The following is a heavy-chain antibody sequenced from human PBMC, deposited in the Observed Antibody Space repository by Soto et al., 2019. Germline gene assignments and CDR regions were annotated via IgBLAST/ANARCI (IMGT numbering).Heavy chain of an antibody. CDR3: ASSNYDFWSGYGRLYFDY. D-gene: IGHD3-3*01. J-gene: IGHJ4*01. CDR1: GGSFSGYY. V-gene: IGHV4-34*11. CDR2: IFSSGHT. Sequence: ASETLSLTCAVYGGSFSGYYWSWIRQPPGKGLEWIGYIFSSGHTKYNPSLKSRVTISVDRSKNQFSLKLSSVTAADTAVYYCASSNYDFWSGYGRLYFDYWGHGTLVTV.